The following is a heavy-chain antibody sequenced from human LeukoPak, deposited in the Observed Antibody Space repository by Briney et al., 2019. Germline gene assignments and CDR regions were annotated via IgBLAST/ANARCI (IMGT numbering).Heavy chain of an antibody. CDR3: ASQWELHKFDY. CDR1: GFTFSSYA. D-gene: IGHD1-26*01. J-gene: IGHJ4*02. V-gene: IGHV3-23*01. CDR2: ISGSGGST. Sequence: GGSLRLSCAASGFTFSSYAMSWVRQAPGKGLGWVSAISGSGGSTYYADSVKGRFTISRDNSKNTLYLQMNSLRAEDTAVYYCASQWELHKFDYWGQGTLVTVSS.